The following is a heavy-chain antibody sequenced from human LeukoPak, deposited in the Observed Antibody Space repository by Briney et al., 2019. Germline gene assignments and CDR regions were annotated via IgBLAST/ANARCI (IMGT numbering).Heavy chain of an antibody. D-gene: IGHD5-12*01. Sequence: PGGSLRLSCAASGFTFSSYGMHWVRQAPGKGLEWVAVISYDGSNKYYADSVKGRFTISRDNSKNTLYLQMNSLRAEDTAVYYCASRYSGYDWYAFDIWGQGTMVTVSS. J-gene: IGHJ3*02. V-gene: IGHV3-30*03. CDR1: GFTFSSYG. CDR3: ASRYSGYDWYAFDI. CDR2: ISYDGSNK.